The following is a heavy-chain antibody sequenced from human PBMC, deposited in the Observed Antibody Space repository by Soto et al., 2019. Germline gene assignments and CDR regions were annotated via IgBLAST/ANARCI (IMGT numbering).Heavy chain of an antibody. CDR3: ARDLGYQTLDY. CDR1: GLTFSSSW. D-gene: IGHD6-25*01. J-gene: IGHJ4*02. CDR2: IKEDGSEE. V-gene: IGHV3-7*01. Sequence: EVQLVESGGGLVQPGGSLRLSCAASGLTFSSSWMSWARQAPGKGLQWVANIKEDGSEEYYLASVKGRFTISRDNAKNSLYLQMNSLTAEDTAVYYCARDLGYQTLDYWGQGTRVTVSS.